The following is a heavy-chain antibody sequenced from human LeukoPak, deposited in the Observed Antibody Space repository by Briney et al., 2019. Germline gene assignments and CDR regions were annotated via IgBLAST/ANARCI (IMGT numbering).Heavy chain of an antibody. CDR2: ISSSGSTI. V-gene: IGHV3-11*01. Sequence: GGSLRLSCAASGFTFSDYYMSWIRQAPGKGLEWVSYISSSGSTIYYADSVKGRFTISRDNAKNSLYLQMNSLRAEDTAVYYCASQSYSGSDNFYFHYWGQGTLVAVSS. J-gene: IGHJ4*02. D-gene: IGHD1-26*01. CDR1: GFTFSDYY. CDR3: ASQSYSGSDNFYFHY.